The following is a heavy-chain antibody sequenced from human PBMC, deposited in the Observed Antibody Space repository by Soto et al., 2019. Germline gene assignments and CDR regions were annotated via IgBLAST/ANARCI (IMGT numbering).Heavy chain of an antibody. J-gene: IGHJ5*02. D-gene: IGHD2-2*01. V-gene: IGHV4-59*01. CDR2: IYYSGST. CDR1: GGSISSYY. Sequence: SETLSLTCTVSGGSISSYYWSWIRQPPGKGLEWIGYIYYSGSTNYNPSLKSRVTISVDTSKNQFSLKLSSVTAADTAVYYCARAGQLTQIRFDPWGQGTLVTVSS. CDR3: ARAGQLTQIRFDP.